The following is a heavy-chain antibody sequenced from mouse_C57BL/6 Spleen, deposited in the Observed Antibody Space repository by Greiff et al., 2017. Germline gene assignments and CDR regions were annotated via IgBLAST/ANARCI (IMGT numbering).Heavy chain of an antibody. D-gene: IGHD3-2*02. CDR3: ASYSSGYLGHFDY. V-gene: IGHV1-50*01. CDR2: IDPSDSYT. Sequence: VQLQQSGAELVKPGASVKLSCKASGYTFTSYWMQWVKQRPGQGLEWIGEIDPSDSYTNYNQKFKGKATLTVDTSSSTAYMQLSSLTSEDSAVYYCASYSSGYLGHFDYWGQGSTLTVSS. J-gene: IGHJ2*01. CDR1: GYTFTSYW.